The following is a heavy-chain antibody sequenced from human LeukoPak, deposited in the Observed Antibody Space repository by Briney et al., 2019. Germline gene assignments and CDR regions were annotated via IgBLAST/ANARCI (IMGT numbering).Heavy chain of an antibody. V-gene: IGHV1-8*01. J-gene: IGHJ6*02. CDR1: GYTFTSYD. D-gene: IGHD5-18*01. CDR3: ARGPPIQLWPRYYYYYYGMDV. CDR2: MHPNSGNT. Sequence: ASVKVSCKASGYTFTSYDINWVRQATGQGLEWMGWMHPNSGNTGYAQKFQGRVTMTRNTSISTAYMELSSLRSEDTAVYYCARGPPIQLWPRYYYYYYGMDVWGQGTTVTVSS.